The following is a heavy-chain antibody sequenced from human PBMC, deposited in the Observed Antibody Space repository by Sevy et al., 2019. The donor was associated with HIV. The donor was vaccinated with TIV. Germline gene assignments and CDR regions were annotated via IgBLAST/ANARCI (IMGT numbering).Heavy chain of an antibody. D-gene: IGHD2-21*02. CDR2: IYTSGST. V-gene: IGHV4-4*07. CDR1: GGSISNYY. J-gene: IGHJ4*02. CDR3: AREGTAYCGGDCYSGLYY. Sequence: SETLSLTCTVSGGSISNYYWNWIRQPAGKGLEWIGRIYTSGSTNYNPSLKSRVTLSVDRSKNQFSLRLSSVTAADTAVYYCAREGTAYCGGDCYSGLYYWGQGTLVTVSS.